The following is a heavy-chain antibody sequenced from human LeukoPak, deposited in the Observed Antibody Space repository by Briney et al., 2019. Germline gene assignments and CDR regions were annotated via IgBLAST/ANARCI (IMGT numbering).Heavy chain of an antibody. V-gene: IGHV3-74*01. J-gene: IGHJ4*02. CDR2: INNDGSST. D-gene: IGHD3-3*01. Sequence: GGSLRLSCAASGSTFSSYWMHWVRQAPGKGLVWVSRINNDGSSTTYADSVKGRFTISRDNAKNTLYLQMSSLGTEDTAVYYCARSARTGLLGFLENGFFDYWGQGTLVTVSS. CDR1: GSTFSSYW. CDR3: ARSARTGLLGFLENGFFDY.